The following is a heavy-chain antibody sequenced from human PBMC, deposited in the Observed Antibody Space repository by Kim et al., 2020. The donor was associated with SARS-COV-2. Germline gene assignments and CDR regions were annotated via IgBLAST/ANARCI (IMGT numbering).Heavy chain of an antibody. J-gene: IGHJ4*02. Sequence: RYSPSFQGQVTISADKSISTAYLQWSSLKASDTAMYYCARIYGSGIIDYWGQGTLVTVSS. D-gene: IGHD3-10*01. CDR3: ARIYGSGIIDY. V-gene: IGHV5-51*01.